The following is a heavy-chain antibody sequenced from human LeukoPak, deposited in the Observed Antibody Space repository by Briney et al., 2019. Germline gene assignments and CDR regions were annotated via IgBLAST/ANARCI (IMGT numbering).Heavy chain of an antibody. CDR2: IYDSGST. J-gene: IGHJ4*02. D-gene: IGHD3-10*01. Sequence: PETLSVTCTVSGGSISSYFWSWVRQPPGKGLEWIGYIYDSGSTMYNPSLKSRVTISVDTSKNQFSLKLSSVTAADTAVYYCARDTPLFRGVIDYWGEGTAVTVSS. V-gene: IGHV4-59*01. CDR3: ARDTPLFRGVIDY. CDR1: GGSISSYF.